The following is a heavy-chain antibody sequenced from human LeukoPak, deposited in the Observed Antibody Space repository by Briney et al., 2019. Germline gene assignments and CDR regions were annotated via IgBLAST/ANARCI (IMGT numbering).Heavy chain of an antibody. V-gene: IGHV4-4*07. CDR2: IYTRGST. D-gene: IGHD3-22*01. CDR3: ARDRRPYDSSGYAYYYMDV. J-gene: IGHJ6*03. Sequence: PSETLSLTCTVSGGSISSYYWSWIRQPAGKGLEWIGRIYTRGSTNYNPSLKSRVTMSVDTSKNQFSLKLSSVTAADTAVYYCARDRRPYDSSGYAYYYMDVWGKGTTVTVSS. CDR1: GGSISSYY.